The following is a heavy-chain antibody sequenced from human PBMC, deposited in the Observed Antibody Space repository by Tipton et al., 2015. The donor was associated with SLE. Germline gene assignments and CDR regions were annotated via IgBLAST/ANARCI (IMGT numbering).Heavy chain of an antibody. CDR2: ISGGGGST. CDR3: AKDRYCGGGTCFASYFDL. V-gene: IGHV3-23*01. J-gene: IGHJ4*02. Sequence: GSLRLSCAASGFTFRTYAMAWVRQSPGKGLEWVPLISGGGGSTHYADSVRGRFTISRDNSKNTLSLQLNTLRADDTAIYYCAKDRYCGGGTCFASYFDLWGQGTPVTVSS. CDR1: GFTFRTYA. D-gene: IGHD2-21*01.